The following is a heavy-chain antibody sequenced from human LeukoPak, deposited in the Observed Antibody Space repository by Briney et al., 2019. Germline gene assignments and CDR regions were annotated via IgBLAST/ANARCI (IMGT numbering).Heavy chain of an antibody. CDR3: ARGRYDSSGYYLYFDY. J-gene: IGHJ4*02. CDR1: GYTLTGYY. Sequence: ASVKVSCKASGYTLTGYYMHWVRQAPGQGLEWMGWINPNSGGTNYAQKFQGRVTMTRDTSISTAYMELSRLRSDDTAVYYCARGRYDSSGYYLYFDYWGQGTLVTVSS. CDR2: INPNSGGT. V-gene: IGHV1-2*02. D-gene: IGHD3-22*01.